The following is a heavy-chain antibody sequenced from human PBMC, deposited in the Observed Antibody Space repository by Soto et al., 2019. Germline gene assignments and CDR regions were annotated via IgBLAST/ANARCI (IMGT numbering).Heavy chain of an antibody. CDR3: ARDGSYYDCVWGSYRSPGMDV. D-gene: IGHD3-16*02. CDR2: INSDGSST. CDR1: GFTFSSYW. V-gene: IGHV3-74*01. Sequence: GESLKISCAASGFTFSSYWMHWVRQAPGKGLVWVSRINSDGSSTSYADSVKGRFTISRDNAKNTLYLQMNSLRAEDTAVYYCARDGSYYDCVWGSYRSPGMDVWGQGTTVTVSS. J-gene: IGHJ6*02.